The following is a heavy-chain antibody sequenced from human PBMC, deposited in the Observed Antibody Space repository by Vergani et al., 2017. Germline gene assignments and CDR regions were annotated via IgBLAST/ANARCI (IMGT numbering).Heavy chain of an antibody. CDR2: IYYSGST. Sequence: QLQLQESGPGLVKPSETLSLTCTVSGGSISSSSYYWGWIRQPPGQGLEWVGSIYYSGSTYYNPSLKSRGTISVDTSKNQFSLKLSSVTAADTAVYYCARHLAYCGGDCYAYYYGMDVWGQGTTVTVSS. CDR3: ARHLAYCGGDCYAYYYGMDV. CDR1: GGSISSSSYY. V-gene: IGHV4-39*01. D-gene: IGHD2-21*02. J-gene: IGHJ6*02.